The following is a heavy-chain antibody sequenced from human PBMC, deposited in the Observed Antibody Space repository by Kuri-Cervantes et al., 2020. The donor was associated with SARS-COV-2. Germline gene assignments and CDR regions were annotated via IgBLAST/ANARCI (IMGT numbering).Heavy chain of an antibody. D-gene: IGHD3-3*01. V-gene: IGHV3-49*04. J-gene: IGHJ4*02. Sequence: GGSLRLSCAASGFTFSSYSMNWVRQAPGKGLEWVGFIRSKAYGGTTEYAASVKGRFTISRDDSKSIAYLQMNSLKTEDTAVYYCTSNDFWSGYSLYWGQGTLVTVSS. CDR2: IRSKAYGGTT. CDR1: GFTFSSYS. CDR3: TSNDFWSGYSLY.